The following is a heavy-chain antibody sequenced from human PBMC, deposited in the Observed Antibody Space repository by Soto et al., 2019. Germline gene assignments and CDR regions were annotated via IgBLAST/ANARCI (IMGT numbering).Heavy chain of an antibody. CDR2: INHSGST. CDR1: GGSFSGYY. V-gene: IGHV4-34*01. Sequence: SETLSLTCAVYGGSFSGYYWSWIRQPPGKGLEWIGEINHSGSTNYNPSLKSRVTISVDTSKNQFSLKLSSVTAAGTAVYYCARGPPTDYDFGSDYLRWFDPWGQGTLVTVSS. CDR3: ARGPPTDYDFGSDYLRWFDP. D-gene: IGHD3-3*01. J-gene: IGHJ5*02.